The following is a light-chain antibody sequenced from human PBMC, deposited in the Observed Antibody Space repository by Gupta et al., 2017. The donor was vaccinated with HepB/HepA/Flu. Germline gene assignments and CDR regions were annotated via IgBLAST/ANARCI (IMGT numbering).Light chain of an antibody. J-gene: IGKJ4*01. CDR1: QSVSSSY. CDR2: GAS. V-gene: IGKV3-20*01. Sequence: VLTQSPGTLSLSPGERATLSCRASQSVSSSYLAWYQQTPGQAPRLLIYGASSRATGIPDRFSGRGSGTDFTLTISRLEPEDLAVYYCQQYGSSPLTFGGGTKVEIK. CDR3: QQYGSSPLT.